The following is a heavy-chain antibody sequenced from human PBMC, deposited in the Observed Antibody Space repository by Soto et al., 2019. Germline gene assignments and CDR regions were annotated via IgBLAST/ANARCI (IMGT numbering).Heavy chain of an antibody. Sequence: EVQLVESGGGLVQPGGSLRLSCAASGFTFSDHYMEWVRQAPGKGLEWVGRIRNKANSYNTEYAASVKGRFTISRDNTLITLLLQMIILITEDRAVVYCASYIGSYSRGLDYWGQGTPVIVSS. V-gene: IGHV3-72*01. CDR3: ASYIGSYSRGLDY. CDR1: GFTFSDHY. D-gene: IGHD1-26*01. J-gene: IGHJ4*02. CDR2: IRNKANSYNT.